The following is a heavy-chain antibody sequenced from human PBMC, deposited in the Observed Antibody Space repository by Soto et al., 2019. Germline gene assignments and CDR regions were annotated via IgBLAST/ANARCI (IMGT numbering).Heavy chain of an antibody. Sequence: SETLSLTCTVSGGSMRGYFWTWIRQPPGKGLEWIGYIYYTGRTNYNPSPKSRLTISVDTSNNQFSLRLDSVTAADTAVYYCARDPGYSSSPANWFDPWGQGTLVTVSS. D-gene: IGHD5-18*01. CDR2: IYYTGRT. CDR3: ARDPGYSSSPANWFDP. CDR1: GGSMRGYF. J-gene: IGHJ5*02. V-gene: IGHV4-59*01.